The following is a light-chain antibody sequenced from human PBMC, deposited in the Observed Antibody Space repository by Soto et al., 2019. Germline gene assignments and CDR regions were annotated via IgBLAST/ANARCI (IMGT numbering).Light chain of an antibody. CDR3: QQYGSSPLIT. CDR2: GAS. V-gene: IGKV3-20*01. CDR1: QSVSSSY. Sequence: EIVLTQSPGTLSLSPGDRATLSCRASQSVSSSYLAWYQQKPGQAPSLLIYGASNRATGIPDRFSGSASGTDFTLTISRLEPEDFAVYYCQQYGSSPLITFGQGTRLEIK. J-gene: IGKJ5*01.